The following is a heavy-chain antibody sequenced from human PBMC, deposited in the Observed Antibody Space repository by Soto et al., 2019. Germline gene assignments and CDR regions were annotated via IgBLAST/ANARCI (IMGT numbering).Heavy chain of an antibody. CDR2: ITGSGDST. CDR1: GFTFSSYA. CDR3: AKAISGYNAPLDH. D-gene: IGHD1-20*01. J-gene: IGHJ4*02. V-gene: IGHV3-23*01. Sequence: EVQLLESGGGLVQPGGSLRLSCAASGFTFSSYAMNWVRQAPGKGLEWVSVITGSGDSTYYADSVKGRFTISRDNSKNTLYAQMNSLRAEDTAVYYCAKAISGYNAPLDHWGQGTRVTVSS.